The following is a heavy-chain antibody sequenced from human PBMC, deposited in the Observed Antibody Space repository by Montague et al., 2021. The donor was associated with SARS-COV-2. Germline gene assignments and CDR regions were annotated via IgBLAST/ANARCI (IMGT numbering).Heavy chain of an antibody. D-gene: IGHD1-1*01. CDR3: TSGREGNYNVMDV. J-gene: IGHJ6*02. CDR1: GDSVSSNSAT. Sequence: CAISGDSVSSNSATWNWVRQSPSRGLEWPGRTYYRSKWYNDYAVSVRGRVTINPDTPKNQFSLQLNSVTPEDTAIYYCTSGREGNYNVMDVWGQGTTVTVSS. CDR2: TYYRSKWYN. V-gene: IGHV6-1*01.